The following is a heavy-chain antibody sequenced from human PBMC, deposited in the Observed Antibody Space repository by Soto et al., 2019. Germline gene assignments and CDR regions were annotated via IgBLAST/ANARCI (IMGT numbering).Heavy chain of an antibody. J-gene: IGHJ6*04. CDR3: ARRVVPAAMDV. CDR2: IYYSRST. CDR1: GGSISSYY. V-gene: IGHV4-59*08. Sequence: SETLSLTCTVSGGSISSYYWSWIRQPPGKGLEWIGYIYYSRSTNYNPSLKSRVTISVDTSKNQFSLKLSSVTAADTAVYYCARRVVPAAMDVWGKGTTVTVSS. D-gene: IGHD2-2*01.